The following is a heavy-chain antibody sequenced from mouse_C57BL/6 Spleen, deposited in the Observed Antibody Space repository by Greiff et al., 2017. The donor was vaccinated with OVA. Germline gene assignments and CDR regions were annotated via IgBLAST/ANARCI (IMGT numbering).Heavy chain of an antibody. CDR3: ARSTYARYFDY. J-gene: IGHJ2*01. D-gene: IGHD5-5*01. Sequence: QVQLQQPVAELVKPGASVKLSCKASGYTFTSYWMHWVKQRPGQGLEWIGMIHPNSGSTNYNEKFKSKATLTVDKSSSTAYMQLSSLTSEDSAVYYCARSTYARYFDYWGQGTTLTVSS. CDR2: IHPNSGST. V-gene: IGHV1-64*01. CDR1: GYTFTSYW.